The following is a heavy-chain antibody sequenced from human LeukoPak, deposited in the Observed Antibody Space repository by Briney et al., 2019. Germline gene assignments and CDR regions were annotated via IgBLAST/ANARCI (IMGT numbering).Heavy chain of an antibody. CDR3: ASLYPERGIAARSGTFDY. V-gene: IGHV3-21*01. Sequence: PGGSPRLSCAASGFTFSSYSMNWVRQAPGKGLEWVSSISSSSSYIYYADSVNGRFTISRDNAKNSLYLQMNSLRAEDTAVYYCASLYPERGIAARSGTFDYWGQGTLVTVSS. CDR1: GFTFSSYS. D-gene: IGHD6-6*01. CDR2: ISSSSSYI. J-gene: IGHJ4*02.